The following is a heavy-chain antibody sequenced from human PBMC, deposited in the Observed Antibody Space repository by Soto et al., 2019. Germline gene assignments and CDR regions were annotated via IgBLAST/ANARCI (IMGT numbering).Heavy chain of an antibody. CDR3: ARNDWYRFDP. V-gene: IGHV4-59*01. J-gene: IGHJ5*02. CDR1: GGSISSYY. Sequence: SETLSLTCTVSGGSISSYYWSWIRQPPGKGLEWIGYIYYSGSTNYNPSLKSRVTISVDTSKNQFSLKLTSVTAADTAVHYCARNDWYRFDPWGQGTLVTVSS. CDR2: IYYSGST. D-gene: IGHD3-9*01.